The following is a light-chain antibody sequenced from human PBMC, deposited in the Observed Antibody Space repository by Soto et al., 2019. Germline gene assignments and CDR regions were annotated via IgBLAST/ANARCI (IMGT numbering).Light chain of an antibody. CDR3: VLYLGSGIWV. CDR1: SGSVSTNYY. J-gene: IGLJ3*02. CDR2: NTN. Sequence: QTVVTQEPSFSVSPGGTVTLTCGWSSGSVSTNYYPSWYQQTPGQAPRTLIYNTNTRSSGVPDRFSGSILGNKAALTITGAHADDESDYYCVLYLGSGIWVFGGGTKLTVL. V-gene: IGLV8-61*01.